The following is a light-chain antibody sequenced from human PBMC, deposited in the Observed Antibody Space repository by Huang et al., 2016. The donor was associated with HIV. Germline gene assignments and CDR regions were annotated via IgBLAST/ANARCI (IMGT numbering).Light chain of an antibody. V-gene: IGKV3-11*01. J-gene: IGKJ2*01. Sequence: EIVLTQSPATLSLSPGERATLSCRASQSRNNYLGWYQQKPGQPPRLLIYDTSNSATGIPARFSGGGSVTEFTLTISSLEPEDFAVYYCHHRSGWPRTFGQGTKLEI. CDR2: DTS. CDR3: HHRSGWPRT. CDR1: QSRNNY.